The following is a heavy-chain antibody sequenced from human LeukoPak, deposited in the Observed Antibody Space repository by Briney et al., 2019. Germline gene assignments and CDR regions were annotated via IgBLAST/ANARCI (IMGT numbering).Heavy chain of an antibody. V-gene: IGHV4-59*01. CDR2: IYYSGRT. CDR1: GGSISSYY. Sequence: PSETLSLTCTVSGGSISSYYWSWIRHPPGKGMEWNGYIYYSGRTNYNPSLKSPVTITVETSQNQFSLKLSSVTAADTAVYYCAREVGYYYGMDVWGQGTTVTVSS. D-gene: IGHD1-26*01. J-gene: IGHJ6*02. CDR3: AREVGYYYGMDV.